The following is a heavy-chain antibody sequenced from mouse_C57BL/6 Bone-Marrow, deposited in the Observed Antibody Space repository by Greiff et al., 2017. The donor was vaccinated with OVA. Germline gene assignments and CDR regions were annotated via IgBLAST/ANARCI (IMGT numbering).Heavy chain of an antibody. D-gene: IGHD1-1*01. Sequence: EVMLVESGGGLVKPGGSLKLSCAASGFTFSSYAMSWVRQTPEKRLEWVATISDGGSYTYYPDNVKGRFTISRDNAKNNLYLQMSHLKSEDTAMYYCARDYYGSSRYAMDDWGQGTSVTVSS. CDR2: ISDGGSYT. V-gene: IGHV5-4*03. CDR1: GFTFSSYA. CDR3: ARDYYGSSRYAMDD. J-gene: IGHJ4*01.